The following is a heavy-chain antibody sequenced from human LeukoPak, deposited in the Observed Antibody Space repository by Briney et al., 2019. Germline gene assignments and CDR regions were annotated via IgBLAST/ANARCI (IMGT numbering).Heavy chain of an antibody. Sequence: SETLSLTCAVYGGSFSGYYWSWIRQPPGKGLEWIGEINHSGSTNYNPSLKSRVTISLDTSRNQFSLKLSSVTAADTAVYYCASSRGYSYGPPDYWGQGTLVTVSS. J-gene: IGHJ4*02. CDR3: ASSRGYSYGPPDY. CDR1: GGSFSGYY. D-gene: IGHD5-18*01. CDR2: INHSGST. V-gene: IGHV4-34*01.